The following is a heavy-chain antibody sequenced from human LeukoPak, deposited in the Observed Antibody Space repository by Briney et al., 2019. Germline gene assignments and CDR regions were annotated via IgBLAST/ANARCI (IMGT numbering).Heavy chain of an antibody. J-gene: IGHJ3*02. CDR3: ARDWWVVAKLDAFDI. D-gene: IGHD2-15*01. V-gene: IGHV4-4*07. Sequence: SETLSLTCTVSGGSISSYYWSWIRQPAGKGLEWIGRIYTSGSTNYNPSLKGRVTMSVDTSKNQFSLKLSSVTAADTAVYYCARDWWVVAKLDAFDIWGQGTMVIVSS. CDR1: GGSISSYY. CDR2: IYTSGST.